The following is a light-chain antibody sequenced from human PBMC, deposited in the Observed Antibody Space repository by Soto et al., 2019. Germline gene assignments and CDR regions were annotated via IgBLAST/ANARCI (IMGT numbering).Light chain of an antibody. Sequence: DIQMTQSPSTLSASVGDRVTITCRASHSISTWLAWYRHKPGTATKLLIYKASNLESGVPSRFSGSGSGTEFTLTISRLEPDVFSTYYCQQYNRYWMFGQGTKEEMK. CDR3: QQYNRYWM. CDR1: HSISTW. V-gene: IGKV1-5*03. CDR2: KAS. J-gene: IGKJ1*01.